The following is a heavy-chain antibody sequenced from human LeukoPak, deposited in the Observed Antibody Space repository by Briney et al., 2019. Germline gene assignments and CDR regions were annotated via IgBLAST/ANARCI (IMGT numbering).Heavy chain of an antibody. Sequence: SETLSLTCAVYGGSFSGSYWTWIRQPPGKGLEWIGEINHSGNTNYNPSLKSRVTISVDTSKNQFSLKLSSVTAADTAVYYCARVKDYDSSGYYYAFDAFDIWGQGTMVTVSS. D-gene: IGHD3-22*01. CDR2: INHSGNT. J-gene: IGHJ3*02. V-gene: IGHV4-34*01. CDR3: ARVKDYDSSGYYYAFDAFDI. CDR1: GGSFSGSY.